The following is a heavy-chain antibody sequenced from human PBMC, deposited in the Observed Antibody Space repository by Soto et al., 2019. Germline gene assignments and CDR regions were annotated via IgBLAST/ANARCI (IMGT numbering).Heavy chain of an antibody. J-gene: IGHJ4*02. Sequence: GESLKISCQGSGFSFTTSWITWVRQVPGKCLEWMVTIDPSDSYATYSPSFQGHVTISAAKSISTVYLHWSNLKASDTAIYYCARGSSIATPPDYWGQGTLVTVSS. CDR3: ARGSSIATPPDY. D-gene: IGHD6-6*01. CDR1: GFSFTTSW. V-gene: IGHV5-10-1*01. CDR2: IDPSDSYA.